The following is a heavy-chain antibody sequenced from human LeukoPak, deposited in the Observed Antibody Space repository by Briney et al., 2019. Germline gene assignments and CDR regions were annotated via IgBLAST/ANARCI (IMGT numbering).Heavy chain of an antibody. Sequence: GGSLRLSCAASGFTFTTYWMSWVRQAPGKGLEWVANIKQDGSEKYYVDSVKGRFTISRDNAKNSLYLQMNSLRAEDTAAYYCARDRYDILTDYNDAFDVWGQGTKVIVSS. D-gene: IGHD3-9*01. CDR2: IKQDGSEK. CDR1: GFTFTTYW. V-gene: IGHV3-7*01. CDR3: ARDRYDILTDYNDAFDV. J-gene: IGHJ3*01.